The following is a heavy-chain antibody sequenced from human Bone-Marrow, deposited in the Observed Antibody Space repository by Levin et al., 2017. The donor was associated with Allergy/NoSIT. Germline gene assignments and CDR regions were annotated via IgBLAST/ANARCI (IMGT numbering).Heavy chain of an antibody. J-gene: IGHJ4*02. CDR1: GESFSGYF. CDR2: INFNGIT. CDR3: ARGGEVPSQYYFDY. V-gene: IGHV4-34*01. Sequence: KPSETLSLTCAVNGESFSGYFWTWIRQSPGKGLEWIGQINFNGITTYNPSLKRRVIMSVDPTKRQFSLKLNFLTAADTAVYFCARGGEVPSQYYFDYWGQGTLVTVSS. D-gene: IGHD1-1*01.